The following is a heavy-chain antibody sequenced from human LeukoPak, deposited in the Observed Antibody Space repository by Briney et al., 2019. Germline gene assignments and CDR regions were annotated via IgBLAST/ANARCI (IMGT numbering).Heavy chain of an antibody. Sequence: TSETLSLTCTVSGGSISNSGYYWGWIRQPPGKGLEWIGSIYYTGNTYYNPSLNSRVTISVDTSKNQFSLKLSSVTDADTAIYYCARLTSGWYVTYRGQGTLVTVSS. J-gene: IGHJ4*02. D-gene: IGHD6-19*01. V-gene: IGHV4-39*01. CDR2: IYYTGNT. CDR1: GGSISNSGYY. CDR3: ARLTSGWYVTY.